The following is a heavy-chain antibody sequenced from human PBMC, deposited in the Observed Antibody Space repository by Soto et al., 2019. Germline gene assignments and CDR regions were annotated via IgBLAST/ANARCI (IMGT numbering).Heavy chain of an antibody. CDR2: IHHSGST. Sequence: ASETLSLTCALYGGSFDGYYWSWIRQSPGKGLEWIGEIHHSGSTKYNPSLKSRVSLSVDTSTKQFSPKMTSMTAADRGVYYCARGVDSWSGYLFWGQGTPVTV. CDR3: ARGVDSWSGYLF. J-gene: IGHJ4*02. D-gene: IGHD3-3*01. V-gene: IGHV4-34*01. CDR1: GGSFDGYY.